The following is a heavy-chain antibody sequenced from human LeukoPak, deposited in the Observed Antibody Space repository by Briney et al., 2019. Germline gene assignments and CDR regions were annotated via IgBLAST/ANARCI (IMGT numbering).Heavy chain of an antibody. CDR1: GGTFSSYA. CDR2: IIPIFGTA. Sequence: GASVKVSCKASGGTFSSYASSWVRQAPGQGLEWMGGIIPIFGTANYAQKFQGRVTITADESTSTAYMELSSLRSEDTAVYYCARTNYDSSGLIYYYYGMDVWGQGTTVTVSS. CDR3: ARTNYDSSGLIYYYYGMDV. J-gene: IGHJ6*02. V-gene: IGHV1-69*13. D-gene: IGHD3-22*01.